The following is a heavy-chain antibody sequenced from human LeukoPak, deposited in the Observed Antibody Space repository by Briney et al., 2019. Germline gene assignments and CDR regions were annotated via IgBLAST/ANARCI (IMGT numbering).Heavy chain of an antibody. V-gene: IGHV1-18*01. CDR2: ISAYNGNT. J-gene: IGHJ3*02. CDR1: GYTFTSYG. CDR3: ASTTTGLAYGSGRNAFDI. Sequence: GASVKVSCKASGYTFTSYGISWVRQAPGQGLEWMGWISAYNGNTNYAQKLQGRVTMTTDTSTSTAYMELRSLRSDDTAVYYCASTTTGLAYGSGRNAFDIWGQGTMLTVSS. D-gene: IGHD3-10*01.